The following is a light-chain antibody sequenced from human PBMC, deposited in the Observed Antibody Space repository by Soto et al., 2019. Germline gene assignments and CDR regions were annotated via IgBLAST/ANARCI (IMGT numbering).Light chain of an antibody. J-gene: IGKJ5*01. Sequence: EIVMTQSPATLSVSAGERATLSCRATQSVSSYLAWYQLKPGQATRLLIYGVSTRATGIPARFGGSGSGTEFTLTISSLQSEDFAVYYCQQYSDWPSITFGQGTRLEIK. CDR3: QQYSDWPSIT. V-gene: IGKV3-15*01. CDR1: QSVSSY. CDR2: GVS.